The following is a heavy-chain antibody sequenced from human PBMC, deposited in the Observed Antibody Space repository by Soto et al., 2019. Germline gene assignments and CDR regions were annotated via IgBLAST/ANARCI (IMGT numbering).Heavy chain of an antibody. CDR2: IIPIFGTA. J-gene: IGHJ4*02. Sequence: SVKVSCKTSGGTFSSYAISWVRQAPGQGLERMGGIIPIFGTANYARKFQGRVTITADESTSTAYMELSSLRSEDTAVYYCARGYRYYDSSGYYDYWGQGTLVTVSS. D-gene: IGHD3-22*01. CDR3: ARGYRYYDSSGYYDY. CDR1: GGTFSSYA. V-gene: IGHV1-69*13.